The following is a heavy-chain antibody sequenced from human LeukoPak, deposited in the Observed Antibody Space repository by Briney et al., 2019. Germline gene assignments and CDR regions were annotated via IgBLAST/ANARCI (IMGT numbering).Heavy chain of an antibody. J-gene: IGHJ6*02. CDR3: ARDHRMVRGVRVYYYYYGMDV. V-gene: IGHV4-59*12. Sequence: SETLSLTCAVYGASLSDYYWSWIRQSPGKGLQWIGEVAHKGPTVYSPTLNRKYNPSLKSRVTMSVDPSKNQFSLKLSSVTAADTAVYYCARDHRMVRGVRVYYYYYGMDVWGQGTTVTVSS. CDR1: GASLSDYY. CDR2: VAHKGPT. D-gene: IGHD3-10*01.